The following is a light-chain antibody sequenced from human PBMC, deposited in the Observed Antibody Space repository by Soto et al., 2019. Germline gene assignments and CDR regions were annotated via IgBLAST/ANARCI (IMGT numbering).Light chain of an antibody. CDR3: QQSYSSPPT. CDR1: QSISNH. V-gene: IGKV1-39*01. Sequence: DIQMTQSPYSLSASVEDRVIITCRASQSISNHLNWYQQKPGKAPKLLIFAASSLQSGVPSRFSGSRSGPDFTLTISSLQPEDFAPYYCQQSYSSPPTFGQRTKV. CDR2: AAS. J-gene: IGKJ1*01.